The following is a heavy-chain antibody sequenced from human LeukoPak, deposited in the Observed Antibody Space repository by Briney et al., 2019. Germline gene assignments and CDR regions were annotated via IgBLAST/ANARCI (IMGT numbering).Heavy chain of an antibody. D-gene: IGHD6-19*01. V-gene: IGHV3-21*01. CDR1: GFTFSSYS. CDR3: ARAVAGTGGGFDY. Sequence: GGSLRLSCAASGFTFSSYSMNWVRQAPGKGLEWVSSISSSSYIYYADSVKGRFTISRDNAKNSLYLQMNSLRAEDTAVYYCARAVAGTGGGFDYWGQGTLVTVSS. CDR2: ISSSSYI. J-gene: IGHJ4*02.